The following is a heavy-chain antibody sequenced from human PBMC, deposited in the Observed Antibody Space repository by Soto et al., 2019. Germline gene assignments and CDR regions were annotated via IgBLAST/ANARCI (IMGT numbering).Heavy chain of an antibody. J-gene: IGHJ4*02. V-gene: IGHV3-11*01. Sequence: GGSLRLSCAASGFTFSDYYMSWIRQAPGKGLEWVSYISSSGSTIYYADSVKGRFTISRDNAKSSLYLQMNSLRAEDTAVYYCARGWRITMIVVLHWGQGTLVTVSS. CDR3: ARGWRITMIVVLH. CDR1: GFTFSDYY. CDR2: ISSSGSTI. D-gene: IGHD3-22*01.